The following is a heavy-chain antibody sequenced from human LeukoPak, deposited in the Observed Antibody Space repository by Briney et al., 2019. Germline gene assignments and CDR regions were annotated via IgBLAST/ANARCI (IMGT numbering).Heavy chain of an antibody. J-gene: IGHJ6*03. CDR2: MNPNSGNT. Sequence: ASVKVSCKASEYTFTSYDINWVRQATGQGLEWMGWMNPNSGNTGYAQKFQGRVTMTRNTSISTAYMELSSLRSEDTAVYYCARVRLYYYYMDVWGKGTTVTVSS. V-gene: IGHV1-8*01. CDR1: EYTFTSYD. CDR3: ARVRLYYYYMDV.